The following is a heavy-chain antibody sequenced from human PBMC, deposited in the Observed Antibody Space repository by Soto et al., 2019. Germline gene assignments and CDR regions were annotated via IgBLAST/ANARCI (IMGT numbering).Heavy chain of an antibody. CDR1: GYTFTSYG. Sequence: QVQLVQSGAEVKKPGASVKVSCKASGYTFTSYGISWVRQAPGQGLEWMGWISAYNGNTNYAQKLQGRVTMTTDTXTSKAXXXLXXLRSDDXAVXXXXXXPRHPYDYWGQGTLVTVSS. J-gene: IGHJ4*02. D-gene: IGHD6-6*01. V-gene: IGHV1-18*01. CDR3: XXXPRHPYDY. CDR2: ISAYNGNT.